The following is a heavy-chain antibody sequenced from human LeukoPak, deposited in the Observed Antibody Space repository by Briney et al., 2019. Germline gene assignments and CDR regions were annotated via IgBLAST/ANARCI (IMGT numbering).Heavy chain of an antibody. D-gene: IGHD4-11*01. Sequence: PAETLSLTCTVSGGSISSGGYYWSWIRQHPGKGLEWIGYIYYSGSTYYNPSLKSRVTISVDTSKNQFSLKLSSVTAADTAVYYCARDRGRPTTVTKRYYYYYGMDVWGQGTTVTVSS. CDR3: ARDRGRPTTVTKRYYYYYGMDV. CDR2: IYYSGST. CDR1: GGSISSGGYY. V-gene: IGHV4-31*03. J-gene: IGHJ6*02.